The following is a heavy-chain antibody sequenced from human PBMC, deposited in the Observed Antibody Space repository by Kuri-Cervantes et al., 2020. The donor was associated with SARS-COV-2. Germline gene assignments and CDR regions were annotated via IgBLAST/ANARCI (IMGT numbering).Heavy chain of an antibody. CDR2: IIPIFGTA. Sequence: SVKVSCKASGGTFSSYAISWVRQAPGQGLEWMGRIIPIFGTANYAQKFQGRVTITADNSTTTAYMDLGSLKSDDTAVYYCAVGGEYQMLGPYLNYWGQGTLVTVSS. D-gene: IGHD3-16*01. CDR1: GGTFSSYA. V-gene: IGHV1-69*06. CDR3: AVGGEYQMLGPYLNY. J-gene: IGHJ4*02.